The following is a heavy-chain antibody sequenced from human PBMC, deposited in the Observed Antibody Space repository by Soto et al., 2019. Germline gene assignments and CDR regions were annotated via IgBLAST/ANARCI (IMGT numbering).Heavy chain of an antibody. V-gene: IGHV3-74*01. Sequence: PGGSLRLSCSASGFTLNSNWMHWVRQAPGKGLVWVSRINDDGSMTNYADSVRGRFTISRDNAKSTLSLQMNSLRVEDTAVYYCARVTGHTMALDLWGQGTLVTVSS. CDR3: ARVTGHTMALDL. CDR2: INDDGSMT. D-gene: IGHD3-10*01. CDR1: GFTLNSNW. J-gene: IGHJ5*02.